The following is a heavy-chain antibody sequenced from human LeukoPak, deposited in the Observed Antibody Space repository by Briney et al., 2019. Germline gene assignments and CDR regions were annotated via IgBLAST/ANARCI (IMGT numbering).Heavy chain of an antibody. V-gene: IGHV3-48*01. CDR3: ATIPLGYCSSTSCYGAYYFDY. CDR2: ISSSSSTI. J-gene: IGHJ4*02. Sequence: GGSLRLSCAASGFTFSSYSMSWVRQAPGKGLEWVSYISSSSSTIYYADSVKGRFTISRDNAKNSLYLQMNSLRAEDTAVYYCATIPLGYCSSTSCYGAYYFDYWGQGTLVTVSS. D-gene: IGHD2-2*01. CDR1: GFTFSSYS.